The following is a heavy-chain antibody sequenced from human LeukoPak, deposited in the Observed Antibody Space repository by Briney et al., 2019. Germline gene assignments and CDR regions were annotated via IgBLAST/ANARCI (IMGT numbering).Heavy chain of an antibody. CDR1: GFTVSSNY. D-gene: IGHD6-6*01. V-gene: IGHV3-53*01. CDR2: IYSGGST. Sequence: AGGSLRLSCAASGFTVSSNYMSWVRQAPGKGLEWVSVIYSGGSTYYADSVKGRFTISRDNSKNTLYLQMNSLRAEDTAVYYCARIFSSYADYWGQGTLATVSS. J-gene: IGHJ4*02. CDR3: ARIFSSYADY.